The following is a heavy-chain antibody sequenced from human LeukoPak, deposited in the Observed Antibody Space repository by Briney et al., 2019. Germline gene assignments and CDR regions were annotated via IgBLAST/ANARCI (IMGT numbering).Heavy chain of an antibody. V-gene: IGHV3-48*01. J-gene: IGHJ4*02. Sequence: PGGSLRLSCVASGFTFSDYSINWLRQAPGKGLEWVSYISSGSSTIYYADSVKGRFTISRDNAKNSLYLQMNSLRAEDTAVYYCARESSYYGIDYWGQGTLVTVSS. CDR3: ARESSYYGIDY. CDR1: GFTFSDYS. CDR2: ISSGSSTI. D-gene: IGHD1-26*01.